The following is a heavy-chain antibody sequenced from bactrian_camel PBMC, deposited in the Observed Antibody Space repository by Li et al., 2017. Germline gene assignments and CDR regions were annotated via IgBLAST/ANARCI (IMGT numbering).Heavy chain of an antibody. D-gene: IGHD1*01. Sequence: QLVESGGNSVQAGGSLTLSCVASERTFVHNCLGWFRQAPGREREGIAIITGGGNTYYADSVKGRFTISQDFAKNTVYLQMNNVRPEDSAEYYCATDSRGNRYASCRGSGQGTQVTVS. J-gene: IGHJ4*01. CDR1: ERTFVHNC. V-gene: IGHV3S53*01. CDR2: ITGGGNT.